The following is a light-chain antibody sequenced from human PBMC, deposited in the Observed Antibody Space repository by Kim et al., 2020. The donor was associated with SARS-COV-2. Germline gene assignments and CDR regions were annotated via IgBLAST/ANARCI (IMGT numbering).Light chain of an antibody. CDR1: EDIATY. Sequence: DIQMTQSPSSVSASVGDRVTITCRATEDIATYLAWYQHKPGKAPKLLIYGASSLQSGVPSSFVGSGSGTDYTLTITSLQPEDLATYYCQQLHTFPFTFGPRTKLEIK. V-gene: IGKV1-12*01. J-gene: IGKJ2*01. CDR2: GAS. CDR3: QQLHTFPFT.